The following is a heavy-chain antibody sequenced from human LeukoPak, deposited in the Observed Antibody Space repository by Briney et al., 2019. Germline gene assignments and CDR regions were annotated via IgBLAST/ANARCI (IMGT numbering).Heavy chain of an antibody. D-gene: IGHD2-2*01. CDR3: ARDVDCSSTSCQDY. CDR2: INPNSGDT. Sequence: ASVKVSCKASGYTFTGYIMHWVRQAPGQGLEWMGWINPNSGDTKYTQKFQGRVTMTRDTSTSTVYMELSSLRSEDTAVYYCARDVDCSSTSCQDYWGQGTLVTVSS. V-gene: IGHV1-2*02. J-gene: IGHJ4*02. CDR1: GYTFTGYI.